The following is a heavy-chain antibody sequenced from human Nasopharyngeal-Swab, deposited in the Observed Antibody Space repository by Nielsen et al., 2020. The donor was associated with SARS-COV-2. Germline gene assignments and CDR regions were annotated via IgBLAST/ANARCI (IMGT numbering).Heavy chain of an antibody. Sequence: GESLKISCAASGFTFSSYEMNWVRQAPGKGLEWVSYISSSGSIIYYADSVKGRFTISRDNAKNSLYLQMNSLRDEDTAVYYCARGETAMAKYYYYGMDVWGQGTTVTVSS. CDR2: ISSSGSII. D-gene: IGHD5-18*01. J-gene: IGHJ6*02. CDR3: ARGETAMAKYYYYGMDV. V-gene: IGHV3-48*03. CDR1: GFTFSSYE.